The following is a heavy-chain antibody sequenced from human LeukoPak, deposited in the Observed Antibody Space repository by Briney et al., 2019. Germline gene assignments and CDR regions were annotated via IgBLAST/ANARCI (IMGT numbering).Heavy chain of an antibody. CDR2: IIPIFGTA. D-gene: IGHD2-2*01. V-gene: IGHV1-69*05. J-gene: IGHJ6*03. Sequence: SVKVSCKASGGTFSSYAISWVRQAPGQGLEWMGGIIPIFGTANYAQKFQGRVTITTDESTSTAYMELSSLRSEDTAVYYCASSKGDYYYMDVWGKGTTVTVSS. CDR3: ASSKGDYYYMDV. CDR1: GGTFSSYA.